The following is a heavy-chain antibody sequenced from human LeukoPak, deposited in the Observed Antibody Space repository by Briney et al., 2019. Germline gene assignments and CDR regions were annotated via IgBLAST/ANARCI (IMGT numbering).Heavy chain of an antibody. CDR3: ARDYSSPGNFDY. Sequence: PGGSLRLSCAASGFTFSSYSMTWVRQAPGKGLEWVSSIGSSSSYVYYADSVKGRFTISRDNAKNSLYLQMNSLRAEDTAVYYCARDYSSPGNFDYWGQGTLVTVSS. D-gene: IGHD6-13*01. CDR1: GFTFSSYS. V-gene: IGHV3-21*01. CDR2: IGSSSSYV. J-gene: IGHJ4*02.